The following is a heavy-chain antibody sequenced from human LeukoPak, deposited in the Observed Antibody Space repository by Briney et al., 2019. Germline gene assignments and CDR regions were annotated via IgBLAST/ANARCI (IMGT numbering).Heavy chain of an antibody. CDR1: GFTFSSYS. D-gene: IGHD1-26*01. J-gene: IGHJ4*02. Sequence: GSLRLSCAASGFTFSSYSTNWVRQPPGKGLEWIGYIYYSGSTDYNPSLKSRVTISLDTSKNQFSLKLNSVTAADTAVYYCAREGRTWDPFDYWGQGTLVTVSS. CDR2: IYYSGST. V-gene: IGHV4-59*12. CDR3: AREGRTWDPFDY.